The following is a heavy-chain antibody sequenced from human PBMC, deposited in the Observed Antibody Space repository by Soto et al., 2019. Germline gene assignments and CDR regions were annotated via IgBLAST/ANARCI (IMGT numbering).Heavy chain of an antibody. D-gene: IGHD2-2*01. J-gene: IGHJ4*02. CDR1: GVSTSNHY. Sequence: QVQLQESGPGLVKPSETLSLTCSVSGVSTSNHYWTWIRKPPGQGPEWIGCIYYRVTTNYNASFNSRVTISVDTSKNQFSLKLTSVTTADTAVYYCARGGGSPYHDHEFDYWGQGILVTVSS. V-gene: IGHV4-59*11. CDR2: IYYRVTT. CDR3: ARGGGSPYHDHEFDY.